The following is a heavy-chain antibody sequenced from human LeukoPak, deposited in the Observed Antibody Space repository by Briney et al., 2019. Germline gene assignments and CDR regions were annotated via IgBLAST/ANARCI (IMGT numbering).Heavy chain of an antibody. V-gene: IGHV3-23*01. CDR3: AKDSNSFTIFGDTGFDP. D-gene: IGHD3-3*01. CDR2: ISGSGGST. J-gene: IGHJ5*02. Sequence: PGGSLRLSCAASGFTFSSYAMSWVRQAPGKGLEWVSAISGSGGSTYYADSVKGRFTISRDNSKNTLYLQMNSLRAEDTAVYYCAKDSNSFTIFGDTGFDPWGQGTLVTVSS. CDR1: GFTFSSYA.